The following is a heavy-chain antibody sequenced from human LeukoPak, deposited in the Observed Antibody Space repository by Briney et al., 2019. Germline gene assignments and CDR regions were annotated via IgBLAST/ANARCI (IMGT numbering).Heavy chain of an antibody. D-gene: IGHD2-2*02. J-gene: IGHJ3*02. CDR1: GGTFSSYA. V-gene: IGHV1-2*02. CDR3: ARQSAAIRGDAFDI. Sequence: GSSVKVSCKASGGTFSSYAISWVRQAPGQGLEWMGWINPNSGGTNYAQKFQGRVTMTRDTSISTAYMELSRLRSDDTAVYYCARQSAAIRGDAFDIWGQGTMVTVSS. CDR2: INPNSGGT.